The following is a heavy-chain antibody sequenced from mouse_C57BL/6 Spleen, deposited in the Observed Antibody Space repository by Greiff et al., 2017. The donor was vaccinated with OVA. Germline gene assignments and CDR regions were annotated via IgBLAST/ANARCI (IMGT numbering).Heavy chain of an antibody. CDR1: GYTFTDYE. CDR2: IDPETGGT. J-gene: IGHJ3*01. V-gene: IGHV1-15*01. D-gene: IGHD1-1*01. CDR3: TRYYYYGSSPAWFAY. Sequence: QVHVKQSGAELVRPGASVTLSCKASGYTFTDYEMHWVKQTPVHGLEWIGAIDPETGGTAYNQKFKGKAILTADKSSSTAYMELRSLTSEDSAVYYCTRYYYYGSSPAWFAYWGKGTLVTVSA.